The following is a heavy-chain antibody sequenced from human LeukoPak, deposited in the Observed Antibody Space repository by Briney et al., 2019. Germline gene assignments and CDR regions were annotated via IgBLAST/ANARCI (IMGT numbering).Heavy chain of an antibody. J-gene: IGHJ3*02. CDR1: GYTFTNYG. D-gene: IGHD2-15*01. Sequence: ASVKVSCKASGYTFTNYGITWVRQAPGQGLEWMGWISGYNGDTNYVQKFQDRVSMTTDTSTSTAYMELRSLRSDDTAVYYYARGRYCSGGSCYPGAFDIWGQGTMVTVSS. CDR3: ARGRYCSGGSCYPGAFDI. CDR2: ISGYNGDT. V-gene: IGHV1-18*01.